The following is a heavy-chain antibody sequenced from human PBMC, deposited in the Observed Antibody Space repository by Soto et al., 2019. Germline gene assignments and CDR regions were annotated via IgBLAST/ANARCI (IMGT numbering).Heavy chain of an antibody. V-gene: IGHV1-69*13. Sequence: SVKVSCKASGGTFSSYAISWVRQAPGQGLEWMGGIIPIFGTANYAQKFQGRVTITADESTSTSYMELSSLRSEDTAVYYCASVLGYCSSTSCRYGMDVWGQGTTVTVSS. CDR3: ASVLGYCSSTSCRYGMDV. CDR1: GGTFSSYA. D-gene: IGHD2-2*01. J-gene: IGHJ6*02. CDR2: IIPIFGTA.